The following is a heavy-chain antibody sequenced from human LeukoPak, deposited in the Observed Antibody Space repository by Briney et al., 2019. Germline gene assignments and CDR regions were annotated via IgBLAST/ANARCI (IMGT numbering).Heavy chain of an antibody. CDR3: ARWLGYCSSSSCYQSFDC. CDR2: IYPGDSDA. CDR1: GYSFSSYW. V-gene: IGHV5-51*01. D-gene: IGHD2-2*01. Sequence: GESLKISCKGSGYSFSSYWIGWVRQMPGKGLEWMGIIYPGDSDARYSPSFQGQVTISADKSISTTYLHWSSLKASDTAMYYCARWLGYCSSSSCYQSFDCWGQGTLVTVSS. J-gene: IGHJ4*02.